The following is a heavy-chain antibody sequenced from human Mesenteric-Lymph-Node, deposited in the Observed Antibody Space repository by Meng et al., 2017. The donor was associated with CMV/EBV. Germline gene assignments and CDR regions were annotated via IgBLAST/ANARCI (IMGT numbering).Heavy chain of an antibody. CDR1: RYSCTSYW. J-gene: IGHJ4*02. V-gene: IGHV5-10-1*01. CDR3: ARLHGDQGSEIDY. D-gene: IGHD4-17*01. Sequence: GSRYSCTSYWITWVRQMHGKGLEWMRRINPNDSYTKYSPSFQGNVTNSADKSISTAYLKWSSLKASDTAMYYCARLHGDQGSEIDYWGQGTLVTVSS. CDR2: INPNDSYT.